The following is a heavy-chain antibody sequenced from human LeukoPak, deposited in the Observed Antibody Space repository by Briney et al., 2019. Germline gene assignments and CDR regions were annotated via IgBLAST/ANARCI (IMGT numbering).Heavy chain of an antibody. J-gene: IGHJ4*02. V-gene: IGHV4-34*01. D-gene: IGHD3-10*01. CDR2: INHSGST. Sequence: PSETLSLTCAVYGGSFSGYYWSWIRQPPGKGLEWIREINHSGSTNYNPSLKSRVTISVDTSKNQFSLKLSSVTAADTAVYYCARMGGGYYGSSWGQGTLVTVSS. CDR3: ARMGGGYYGSS. CDR1: GGSFSGYY.